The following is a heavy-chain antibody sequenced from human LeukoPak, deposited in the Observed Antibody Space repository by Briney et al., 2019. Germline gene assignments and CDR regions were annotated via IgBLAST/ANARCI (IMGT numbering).Heavy chain of an antibody. Sequence: TPSETLSLTCAVYGGSFSGYYWSWIRQPPGKGLEWIGEINHSGSTNYNPSLKSRVTISVDTSKNQSSLKLSSVTAADTAVYYCARLVVGATTIADFDYWGQGTLVTVSS. D-gene: IGHD1-26*01. CDR3: ARLVVGATTIADFDY. J-gene: IGHJ4*02. CDR1: GGSFSGYY. CDR2: INHSGST. V-gene: IGHV4-34*01.